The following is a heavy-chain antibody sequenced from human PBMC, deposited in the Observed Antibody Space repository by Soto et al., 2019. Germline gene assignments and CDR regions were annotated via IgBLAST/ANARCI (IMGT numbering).Heavy chain of an antibody. CDR3: ASVYVMVVAGSSFDY. Sequence: PSETLSLTCTVSGDSISSGSYWGWIRQPPGEGPEWIASIYHGGTTFYNPSLKSRISISVDTSKNQFSLRLTSVTAADTATYYCASVYVMVVAGSSFDYWGPGTLVTVSS. J-gene: IGHJ4*03. CDR2: IYHGGTT. CDR1: GDSISSGSY. D-gene: IGHD3-10*01. V-gene: IGHV4-38-2*02.